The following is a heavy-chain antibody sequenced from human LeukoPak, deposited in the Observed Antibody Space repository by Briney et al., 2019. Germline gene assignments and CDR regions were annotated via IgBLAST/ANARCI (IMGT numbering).Heavy chain of an antibody. CDR2: INPNSGGT. CDR1: GYTFTGYY. V-gene: IGHV1-2*02. J-gene: IGHJ6*02. D-gene: IGHD2-15*01. CDR3: ARERYRCGGGSCYPYYYYGMDV. Sequence: ASVKVSCKASGYTFTGYYMHWVRQAPGQGLEWMGWINPNSGGTNYAQKFQGRVTMTRDTSISTAYMELSRLRSDDTAVYYCARERYRCGGGSCYPYYYYGMDVWGQGTTVTVSS.